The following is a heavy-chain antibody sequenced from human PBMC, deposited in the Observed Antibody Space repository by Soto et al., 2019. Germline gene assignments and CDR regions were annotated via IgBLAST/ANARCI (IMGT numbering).Heavy chain of an antibody. J-gene: IGHJ5*02. CDR2: INAGNGNT. V-gene: IGHV1-3*01. D-gene: IGHD3-3*01. CDR3: ARERRSNWFDP. Sequence: ASVKVSCKAAGYTFTSYAMHWVRQAPGQRLEWMGWINAGNGNTKYSQKFQGRVTITRDTSASTAYMELSSLRSEDTAVYYCARERRSNWFDPWGQGTLVTVSS. CDR1: GYTFTSYA.